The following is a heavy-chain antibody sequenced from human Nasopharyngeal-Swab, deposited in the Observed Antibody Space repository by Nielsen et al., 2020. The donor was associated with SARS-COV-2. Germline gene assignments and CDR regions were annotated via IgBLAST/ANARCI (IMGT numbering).Heavy chain of an antibody. CDR2: INAGNGNT. Sequence: ASVKVSCKASGYTFTSYAMHWVRQATGQRLEWMGWINAGNGNTKYSQKFQGRVTITRDTSASTAYMELSSLRSEDTAVYYCARAKDGGKGFYFDYWGQGTLVTVSS. D-gene: IGHD4-23*01. V-gene: IGHV1-3*01. CDR3: ARAKDGGKGFYFDY. J-gene: IGHJ4*02. CDR1: GYTFTSYA.